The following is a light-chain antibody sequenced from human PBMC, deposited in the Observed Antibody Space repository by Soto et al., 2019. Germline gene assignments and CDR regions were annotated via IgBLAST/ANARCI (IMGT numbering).Light chain of an antibody. CDR1: QSISYW. V-gene: IGKV1-5*03. CDR3: QQYDTSWT. J-gene: IGKJ1*01. CDR2: KAS. Sequence: DIQMTQSPSTLSASVRDRVTITCRASQSISYWLAWYQQKPGKAPKLLIYKASTLQTAVPSRFSGSGSGTEFTLTISSLLPDDFATYYCQQYDTSWTFGQGTKVDIK.